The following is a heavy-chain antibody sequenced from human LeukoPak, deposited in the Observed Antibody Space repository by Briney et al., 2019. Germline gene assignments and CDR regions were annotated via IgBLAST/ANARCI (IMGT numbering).Heavy chain of an antibody. D-gene: IGHD3-10*01. J-gene: IGHJ6*02. Sequence: GGSLRLSCVASGFTFSIHEVNWVRQAPGKGLEWISCISSSGTTTKYADSVKGRFTIFRDNAKNSLYLQMNSLRAEDTAVYYCARDLSASYSYCYYGLDVWGQGTTVTVSS. CDR3: ARDLSASYSYCYYGLDV. CDR2: ISSSGTTT. CDR1: GFTFSIHE. V-gene: IGHV3-48*03.